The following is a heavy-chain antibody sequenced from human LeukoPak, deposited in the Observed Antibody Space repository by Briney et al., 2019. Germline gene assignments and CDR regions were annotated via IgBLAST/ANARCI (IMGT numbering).Heavy chain of an antibody. D-gene: IGHD6-19*01. CDR2: ITSNGGST. CDR1: GFTFSSFA. CDR3: ARGIGSGWKTYFYYGMDV. V-gene: IGHV3-64*01. Sequence: PGGSLRLSCAASGFTFSSFAMHWVRQAPGKGLEYVSAITSNGGSTYYANPVKGRFSISRDNSKNTLYLQMGSLRGEDMAVYYCARGIGSGWKTYFYYGMDVWGQGTTVTVSS. J-gene: IGHJ6*02.